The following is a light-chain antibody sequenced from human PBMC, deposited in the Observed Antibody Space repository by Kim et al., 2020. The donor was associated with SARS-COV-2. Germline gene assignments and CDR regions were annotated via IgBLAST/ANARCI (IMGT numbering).Light chain of an antibody. J-gene: IGLJ2*01. CDR3: QTWGTGIVV. CDR1: SGHSNYA. V-gene: IGLV4-69*01. CDR2: LNSDGSH. Sequence: QLVLTQSPSASASLGASVKLTCTLSSGHSNYAIAWHQQQPEKGPRYLMKLNSDGSHSKGDGIPDRFSGSSSGAERYLTISSRQSEDEADYYCQTWGTGIVVFGGGTQLTVL.